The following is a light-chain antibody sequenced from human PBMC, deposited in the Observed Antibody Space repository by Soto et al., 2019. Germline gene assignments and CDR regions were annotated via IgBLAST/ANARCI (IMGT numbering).Light chain of an antibody. CDR3: SSYAGKNDLI. CDR1: SSDLGDYDY. J-gene: IGLJ2*01. CDR2: EVN. Sequence: QSVLTQPPSASGSPGQSVTISCTGTSSDLGDYDYVSWYQQHPGKAPKLMIYEVNQRPSGVPERFSGSKSGNTASLTVTGLQAEDEADYYCSSYAGKNDLIFGGGTKLTVL. V-gene: IGLV2-8*01.